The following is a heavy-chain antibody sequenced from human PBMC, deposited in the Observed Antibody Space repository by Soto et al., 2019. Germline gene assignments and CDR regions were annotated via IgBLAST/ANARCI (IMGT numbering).Heavy chain of an antibody. J-gene: IGHJ4*02. V-gene: IGHV3-9*01. CDR3: ASKHKRGGRTTFIY. D-gene: IGHD3-16*01. CDR2: INWKSDI. Sequence: PGGSLILSCAVSGFTFDDNAMHWVRQAPEKGLEWVSGINWKSDIGYADSVKGRFTISRDNAENSLYLQMNSLRAEDTALYYCASKHKRGGRTTFIYWGQGTQVTVSS. CDR1: GFTFDDNA.